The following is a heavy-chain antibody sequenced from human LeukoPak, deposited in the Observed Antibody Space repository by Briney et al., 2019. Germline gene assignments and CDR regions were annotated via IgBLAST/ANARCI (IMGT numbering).Heavy chain of an antibody. CDR3: AREAPLLPAAAPRPGYYYGMDV. CDR2: IDYRGST. CDR1: GGSFSSGSYY. J-gene: IGHJ6*04. V-gene: IGHV4-61*01. Sequence: SETLSLICTVSGGSFSSGSYYWSWIRQPPGKGLEWIGYIDYRGSTNYNPSLKSRVTISVDTSKNQFSLKLSSVTAADTAVYYCAREAPLLPAAAPRPGYYYGMDVWGKGTTVTVSS. D-gene: IGHD2-2*01.